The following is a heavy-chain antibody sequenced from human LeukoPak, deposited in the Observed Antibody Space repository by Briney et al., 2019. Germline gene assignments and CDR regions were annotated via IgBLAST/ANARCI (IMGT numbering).Heavy chain of an antibody. Sequence: SETLSLTCSVAGGSISSYYWSWIRQPPGKGLECIGSIYYSGSTYYNPSLKSRVTISVDTSKNQFSLKLSSVTAADTAVYYCARDVVDSHGYFHGFDPWGQGTLVTVSS. CDR1: GGSISSYY. J-gene: IGHJ5*02. D-gene: IGHD3-22*01. CDR3: ARDVVDSHGYFHGFDP. CDR2: IYYSGST. V-gene: IGHV4-39*07.